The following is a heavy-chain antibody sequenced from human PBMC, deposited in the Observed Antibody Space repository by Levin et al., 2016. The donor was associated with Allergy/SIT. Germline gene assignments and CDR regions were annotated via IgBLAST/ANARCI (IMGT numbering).Heavy chain of an antibody. CDR2: IIPIFGTA. CDR3: ARGPYYDFWSGLEMPYYYYGMDV. J-gene: IGHJ6*02. V-gene: IGHV1-69*13. Sequence: SVKVSCKASGGTFSSYAISWVRQAPGQGLEWMGGIIPIFGTANYAQKFQGRVTITADESTSTAYMELSSLRSEDTAVYYCARGPYYDFWSGLEMPYYYYGMDVWGQGTTVTVSS. D-gene: IGHD3-3*01. CDR1: GGTFSSYA.